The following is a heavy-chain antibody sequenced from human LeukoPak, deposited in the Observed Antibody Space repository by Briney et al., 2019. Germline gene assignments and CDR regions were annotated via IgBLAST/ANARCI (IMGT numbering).Heavy chain of an antibody. J-gene: IGHJ4*02. CDR1: GDSISGFY. CDR2: MYYSGIR. CDR3: ARSRNGRNPPDY. D-gene: IGHD1-14*01. Sequence: PSETLSLTCNVSGDSISGFYWSWIRQPPGKGLEGIGYMYYSGIRNYNPSLTSRVTISVDTSKNQFSLKLSSVTAADTAVYYCARSRNGRNPPDYWGQGTLVTVSS. V-gene: IGHV4-59*01.